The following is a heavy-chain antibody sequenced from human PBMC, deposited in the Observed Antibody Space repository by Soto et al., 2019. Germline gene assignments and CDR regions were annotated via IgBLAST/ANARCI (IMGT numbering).Heavy chain of an antibody. CDR2: IKSKTADGTT. CDR3: TTVRSHRSSESKWELLAHSDGRTLDY. J-gene: IGHJ4*02. V-gene: IGHV3-15*07. Sequence: EVQLVESGGGLVKPGGSLRLSCAASGFTFSNAWMNWVRQAPGKGLEWVGRIKSKTADGTTGYAAPVKGRCTISRDESKKTQELQMNSLKPEDTAVYYCTTVRSHRSSESKWELLAHSDGRTLDYGGQGMLVIVSS. CDR1: GFTFSNAW. D-gene: IGHD1-26*01.